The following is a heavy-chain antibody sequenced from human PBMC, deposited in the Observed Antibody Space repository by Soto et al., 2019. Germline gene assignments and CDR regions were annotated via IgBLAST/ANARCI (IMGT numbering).Heavy chain of an antibody. CDR2: INPNGGST. D-gene: IGHD2-2*01. CDR1: GYIFSNYY. V-gene: IGHV1-46*01. CDR3: ARGGDIVVVPAAMIVATYMDV. Sequence: ASVKVSCKASGYIFSNYYIHWVRQAPGQGLEWIGIINPNGGSTNYAQKFQGRVTMTRDTSTSTVYMELSRLRSDDTAVYYCARGGDIVVVPAAMIVATYMDVWGKGTTVTVSS. J-gene: IGHJ6*03.